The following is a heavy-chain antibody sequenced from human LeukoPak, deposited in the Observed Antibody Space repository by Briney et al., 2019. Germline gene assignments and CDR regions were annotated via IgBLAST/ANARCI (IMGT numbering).Heavy chain of an antibody. J-gene: IGHJ4*02. CDR3: ASFHRSGTDY. D-gene: IGHD3-3*01. Sequence: SETLSLTCAVYGGSFSGYYWSWIRQPPGKGLEWIGEINHSGSTNYNPSLKSRVTISVDTSKNQFSLKLSSVTAADTAVYYCASFHRSGTDYWGQGTLVTVSS. V-gene: IGHV4-34*01. CDR2: INHSGST. CDR1: GGSFSGYY.